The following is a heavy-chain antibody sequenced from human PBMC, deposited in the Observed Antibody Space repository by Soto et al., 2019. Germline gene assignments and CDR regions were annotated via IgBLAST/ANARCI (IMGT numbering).Heavy chain of an antibody. V-gene: IGHV3-30*18. CDR3: AKTDPGGRCSGICYPDY. D-gene: IGHD2-15*01. CDR1: GGSISSGG. CDR2: ISYDATNK. J-gene: IGHJ4*02. Sequence: QVQLQESGPGLVKPSQTLSLTCTVSGGSISSGGYYWSWIRQHPGKGLEWVAIISYDATNKFYADSVKGRFTISRDNSKDTLYLQMNSLRPEDTAVYYCAKTDPGGRCSGICYPDYWGQGTLVTVSS.